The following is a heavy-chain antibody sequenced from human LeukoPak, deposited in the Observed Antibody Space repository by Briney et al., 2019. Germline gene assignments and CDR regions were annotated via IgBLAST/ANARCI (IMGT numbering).Heavy chain of an antibody. J-gene: IGHJ1*01. CDR2: ISSNGGST. D-gene: IGHD6-13*01. Sequence: GGSLRLSCAASGFTFSSYAMHWVRQAPGKGLEYVSAISSNGGSTYYANSVKGRFTISRDNSKNTLYLQMNSLRAEDTAVYYCTKDQGYSSSEYFQHWGQGTLVTVSS. CDR3: TKDQGYSSSEYFQH. CDR1: GFTFSSYA. V-gene: IGHV3-64*01.